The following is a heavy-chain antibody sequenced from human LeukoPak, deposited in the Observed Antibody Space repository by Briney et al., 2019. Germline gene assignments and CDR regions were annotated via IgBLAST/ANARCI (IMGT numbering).Heavy chain of an antibody. V-gene: IGHV3-23*01. CDR2: ISGGGGST. CDR1: GFTFNNHA. D-gene: IGHD2-21*02. Sequence: GGSLGLSCAASGFTFNNHAMNWVRQAPGKGLEWVSSISGGGGSTNYADSVKGRFTISRDNSKNTLSLEMNSLRADDTAVYFCAKGRVVTTSPLNYWGQGTLVTVSS. J-gene: IGHJ4*02. CDR3: AKGRVVTTSPLNY.